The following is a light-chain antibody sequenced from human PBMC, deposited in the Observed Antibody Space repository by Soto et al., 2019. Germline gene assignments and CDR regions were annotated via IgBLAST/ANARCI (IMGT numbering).Light chain of an antibody. CDR2: ASF. Sequence: DIQMTQSPSSLSVSVGDRVTITCRASQSISSYLNWYQQKPGKAPKLLIYASFSLQSGVPSRFSGSGSGTDCTLTISSLEPEDFATYYCHQSYRTPYTFGQGTKLEIK. CDR3: HQSYRTPYT. J-gene: IGKJ2*01. CDR1: QSISSY. V-gene: IGKV1-39*01.